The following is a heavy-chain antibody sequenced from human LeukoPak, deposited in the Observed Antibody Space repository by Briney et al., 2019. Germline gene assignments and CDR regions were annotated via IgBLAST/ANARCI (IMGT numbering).Heavy chain of an antibody. V-gene: IGHV3-30-3*01. D-gene: IGHD4-17*01. Sequence: GGSLRLSCAASGFTFSSYAMHWVRQAPGKGLEWVAVISYDGSNKYYADSVKGRFTISRDNSKNTLYLQMNSLRAEDTAVYYCARDLLPGYGDYAYYGMDVWGQGTTVTVSS. CDR1: GFTFSSYA. CDR3: ARDLLPGYGDYAYYGMDV. CDR2: ISYDGSNK. J-gene: IGHJ6*02.